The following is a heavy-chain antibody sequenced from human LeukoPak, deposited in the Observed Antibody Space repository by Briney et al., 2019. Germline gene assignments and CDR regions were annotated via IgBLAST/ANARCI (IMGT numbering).Heavy chain of an antibody. D-gene: IGHD3-10*01. V-gene: IGHV1-46*01. Sequence: GASVKVSCKASGYTFTSYYMHWVRQAPGQGLGWMGIINPSGGSTSYAQKFQGRVTMTRDTSTSTVYMELSSLRSEDTAVYYCARDGSGSYSIYYYGMDVWGQGTTVTVSS. CDR1: GYTFTSYY. CDR3: ARDGSGSYSIYYYGMDV. J-gene: IGHJ6*02. CDR2: INPSGGST.